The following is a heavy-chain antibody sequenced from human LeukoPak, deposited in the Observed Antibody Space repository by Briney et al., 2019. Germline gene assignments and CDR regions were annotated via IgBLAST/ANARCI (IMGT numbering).Heavy chain of an antibody. D-gene: IGHD3-22*01. V-gene: IGHV4-59*01. CDR1: GGSISSYY. CDR2: IYYSGST. CDR3: ARVGSRYYDSSGYYSNWFDP. J-gene: IGHJ5*02. Sequence: SETLSLTCTVSGGSISSYYWSWIRQPPAKGLEWIGYIYYSGSTNYNPSLKSRVTISVDTSKNQFSLKLSSVTAADTAVYYCARVGSRYYDSSGYYSNWFDPWGQGTLVTVSS.